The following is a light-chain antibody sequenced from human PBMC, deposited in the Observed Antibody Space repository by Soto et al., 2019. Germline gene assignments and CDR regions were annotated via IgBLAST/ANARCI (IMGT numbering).Light chain of an antibody. CDR2: DVS. CDR1: SSDVGDYNY. CDR3: SSYTSSSTL. J-gene: IGLJ1*01. V-gene: IGLV2-14*01. Sequence: QSALTQPASVSGSPGQSITISCTGTSSDVGDYNYVSWYQQHPGKAPKLLLCDVSNRPSGISNRFSGSKSGNTASLTISGLQAEDEADYYCSSYTSSSTLFGTGTKLTVL.